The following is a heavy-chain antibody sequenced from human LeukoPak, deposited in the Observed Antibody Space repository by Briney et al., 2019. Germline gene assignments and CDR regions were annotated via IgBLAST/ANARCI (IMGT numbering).Heavy chain of an antibody. CDR2: IYSGST. J-gene: IGHJ3*02. CDR1: GITVSSDY. D-gene: IGHD2-2*02. CDR3: ARGGGEYQLLYGGAFDI. Sequence: PGGSLRLSCAASGITVSSDYMSWVRQAPGKGLEWVSIIYSGSTNYADSVNGRFTISRDNSKNTLYLQMNSLRAEDTAVYYCARGGGEYQLLYGGAFDIWGQGTMVTVSS. V-gene: IGHV3-66*01.